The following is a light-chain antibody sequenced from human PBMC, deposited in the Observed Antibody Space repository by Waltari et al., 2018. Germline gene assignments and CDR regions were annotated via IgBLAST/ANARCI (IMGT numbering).Light chain of an antibody. Sequence: EIVMTQSPATLSVSPGERATLSCRAGQSVSSNLAWYQQKPGQAPRLLIYGASTRAAGIPAGFSGSVSGTEFTLTISSLQSEDFAVYYCQQYINWPLTFGGGTKVEIK. CDR3: QQYINWPLT. CDR2: GAS. J-gene: IGKJ4*01. V-gene: IGKV3D-15*01. CDR1: QSVSSN.